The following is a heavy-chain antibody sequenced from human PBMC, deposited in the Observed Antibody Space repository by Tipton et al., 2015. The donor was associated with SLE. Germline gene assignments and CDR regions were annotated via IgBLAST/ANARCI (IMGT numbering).Heavy chain of an antibody. Sequence: TLSLTCSVSGGSISSHYWTWIRQPPGKRLEWIGYIYYSGSTNYNPSLKSRVTISVDTSKNQFSLKLSSVTAADTAVYYCARATDYDFWSGSRGPFDYWGQGTLVTVSS. J-gene: IGHJ4*02. CDR1: GGSISSHY. CDR3: ARATDYDFWSGSRGPFDY. D-gene: IGHD3-3*01. CDR2: IYYSGST. V-gene: IGHV4-59*11.